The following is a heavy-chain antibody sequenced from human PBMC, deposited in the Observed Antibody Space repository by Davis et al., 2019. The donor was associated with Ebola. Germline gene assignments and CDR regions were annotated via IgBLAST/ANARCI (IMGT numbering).Heavy chain of an antibody. CDR2: ISGSSVNT. J-gene: IGHJ5*02. D-gene: IGHD4-23*01. V-gene: IGHV3-23*01. CDR3: AKESVDYGGNSGLIWFDP. CDR1: GFTFSSYA. Sequence: PGGSLRLSCAASGFTFSSYAMNWVRQAPGKGLEWVSGISGSSVNTKYADSVKGRFTISRDNSKSTLYLQMNSLRAEDTAVYLCAKESVDYGGNSGLIWFDPWGQGTLVTVSS.